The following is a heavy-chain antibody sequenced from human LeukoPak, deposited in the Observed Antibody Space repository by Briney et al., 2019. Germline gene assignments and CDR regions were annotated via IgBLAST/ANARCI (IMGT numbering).Heavy chain of an antibody. CDR1: GGSISSYY. Sequence: SETLSLTCTVSGGSISSYYWSWIRQPAGKGLEWIGRIYTSGSTNYNPSLKSRVTMSVDTSKNQFSLKLSSVTAADTAVYYCARETIVVVPAARGNYYYYMDVWGKGTTVTVSS. J-gene: IGHJ6*03. V-gene: IGHV4-4*07. CDR2: IYTSGST. D-gene: IGHD2-2*01. CDR3: ARETIVVVPAARGNYYYYMDV.